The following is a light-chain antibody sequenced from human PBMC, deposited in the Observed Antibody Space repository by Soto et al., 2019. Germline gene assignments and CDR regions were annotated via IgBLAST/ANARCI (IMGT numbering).Light chain of an antibody. V-gene: IGLV2-14*01. J-gene: IGLJ2*01. CDR3: SSYTTSSAPVL. Sequence: QSALTQPASVSGSPGQSITLSCTGTSSDVGGYNYVSWYQQHPGKAPKLMIYEVSNRPSGVSNRFSGSKSGNTASLTISGLQAEDEADYYCSSYTTSSAPVLFGGGTKLTVL. CDR2: EVS. CDR1: SSDVGGYNY.